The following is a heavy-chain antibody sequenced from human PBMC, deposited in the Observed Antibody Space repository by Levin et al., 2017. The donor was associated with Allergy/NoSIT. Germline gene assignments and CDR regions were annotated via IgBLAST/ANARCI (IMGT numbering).Heavy chain of an antibody. J-gene: IGHJ4*02. CDR2: ISSSGSTI. V-gene: IGHV3-11*01. CDR3: ARDWRYYDILTGENQEDY. CDR1: GFTFSDYY. Sequence: GGSLRLSCAASGFTFSDYYMSWIRQAPGKGLEWVSYISSSGSTIYYADSVKGRFTISRDNAKNSLYLQMNSLRAEDTAVYYCARDWRYYDILTGENQEDYWGQGTLVTVSS. D-gene: IGHD3-9*01.